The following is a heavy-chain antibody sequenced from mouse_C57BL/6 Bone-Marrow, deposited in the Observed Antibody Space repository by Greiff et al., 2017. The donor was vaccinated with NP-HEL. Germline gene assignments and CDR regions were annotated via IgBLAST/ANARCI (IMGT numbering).Heavy chain of an antibody. CDR3: ARRGLYYFDY. V-gene: IGHV1-82*01. J-gene: IGHJ2*01. CDR1: GYAFSSSW. Sequence: VKVVESGPELVKPGASVKISCKASGYAFSSSWMNWVKQRPGKGLEWIGRIYPGDGDTNYNGKFKGKATLTADKSSSTAYMQLSSLTSEDSAVYFCARRGLYYFDYWGQGTTLTVSS. CDR2: IYPGDGDT.